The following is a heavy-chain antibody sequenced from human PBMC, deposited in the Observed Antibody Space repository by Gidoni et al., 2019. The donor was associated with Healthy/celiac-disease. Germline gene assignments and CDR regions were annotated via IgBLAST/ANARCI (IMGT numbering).Heavy chain of an antibody. V-gene: IGHV3-33*01. CDR3: ARGLRFRYGMDV. Sequence: QVQLVESGGGVVQPGRSLRLSCAASGFTFSSYGMHWVRQAPGKGLEWVAVIWYDGSNKYYADSVKGRFTISRDNSKNTLYLQMNSLRAEDTAVYYCARGLRFRYGMDVWGQGTTVTVSS. J-gene: IGHJ6*02. CDR2: IWYDGSNK. CDR1: GFTFSSYG. D-gene: IGHD3-3*01.